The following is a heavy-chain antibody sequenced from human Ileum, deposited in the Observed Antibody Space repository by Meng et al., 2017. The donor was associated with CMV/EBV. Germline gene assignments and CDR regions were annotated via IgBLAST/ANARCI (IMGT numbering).Heavy chain of an antibody. CDR1: SASISPYY. Sequence: QADLRESGPGLVKTSETLSLTCTVSSASISPYYWNWIRQPAGKGLEWIGRIYTGGPTDYNPSLKSRVTMSVDTSKNQFFLNLSSVTAADTAVYYCARGQTVRGFEYWGLGILVTASS. CDR3: ARGQTVRGFEY. D-gene: IGHD3-10*01. CDR2: IYTGGPT. J-gene: IGHJ4*02. V-gene: IGHV4-4*07.